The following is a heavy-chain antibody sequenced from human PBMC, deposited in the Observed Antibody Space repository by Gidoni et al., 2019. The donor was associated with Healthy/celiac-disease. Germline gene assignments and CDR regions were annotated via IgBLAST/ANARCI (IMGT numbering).Heavy chain of an antibody. D-gene: IGHD2-8*01. V-gene: IGHV3-23*01. CDR1: GFTFSSYA. CDR2: SRGSGGST. Sequence: EVQLLDSGGGLVQPGVSLRLSCAASGFTFSSYAMSWVRKAPGKGLEWVSASRGSGGSTYYADSVKGRFTISRDNSKNTLYLQMNSLRAEETAVYYCAKANLNPYYYYYGMDVWGQGTTGTVSS. CDR3: AKANLNPYYYYYGMDV. J-gene: IGHJ6*02.